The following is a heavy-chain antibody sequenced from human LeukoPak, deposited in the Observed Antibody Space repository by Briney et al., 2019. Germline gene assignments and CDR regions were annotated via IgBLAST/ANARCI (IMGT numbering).Heavy chain of an antibody. CDR3: ARCIAAAGLDY. D-gene: IGHD6-13*01. J-gene: IGHJ4*02. Sequence: GGSLRLSCAASGFTFSSYSMNWVRQAPGKGLEWVSYISSSSSTIYYADSVKGRFTISRDNAKNSLYLQMNSLRAEDTAVYYCARCIAAAGLDYWGQGTLVTVSS. V-gene: IGHV3-48*01. CDR1: GFTFSSYS. CDR2: ISSSSSTI.